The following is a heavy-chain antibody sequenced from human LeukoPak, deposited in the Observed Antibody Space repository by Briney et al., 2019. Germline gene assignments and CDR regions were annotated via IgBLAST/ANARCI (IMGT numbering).Heavy chain of an antibody. J-gene: IGHJ5*02. D-gene: IGHD5-18*01. CDR1: GGSISSSSCS. V-gene: IGHV4-39*02. CDR3: ARDRGYSYGEFDP. CDR2: LYYSGST. Sequence: SETLSLTCTVSGGSISSSSCSWGWIRQPPGKGLEWIGTLYYSGSTYYNPSVKSRVTISVDTSKNQFSLKLTSVTAADTAVYYCARDRGYSYGEFDPWGQGTLVTVSS.